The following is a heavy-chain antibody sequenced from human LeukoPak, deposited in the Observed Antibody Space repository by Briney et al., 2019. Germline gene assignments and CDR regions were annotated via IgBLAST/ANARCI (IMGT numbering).Heavy chain of an antibody. CDR1: GFTFSRHT. V-gene: IGHV3-21*01. CDR2: ISSSSTYI. J-gene: IGHJ4*02. Sequence: GGSLRLSCAASGFTFSRHTMNWVRQAPGKGLEWVSSISSSSTYIYYADSVKGRFTISRDNAKKSLYLQMNSLRAEDTAVYYRVPDYDDERGIDYWGQGTLVTVSS. CDR3: VPDYDDERGIDY. D-gene: IGHD4-17*01.